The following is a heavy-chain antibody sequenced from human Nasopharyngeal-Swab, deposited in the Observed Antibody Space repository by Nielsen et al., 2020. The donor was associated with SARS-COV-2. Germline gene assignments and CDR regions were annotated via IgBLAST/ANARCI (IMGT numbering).Heavy chain of an antibody. CDR2: IYYSGST. CDR1: VGSISSGGYY. J-gene: IGHJ6*02. Sequence: SETLSLTCTVSVGSISSGGYYWSWIRQHPGKGLEWIGYIYYSGSTYYNPSLKSRVTISVDTSKNQFSLKLSSVTAADTAVYYCARDGYGSGGMDVWGQGTTVTVTS. D-gene: IGHD3-10*01. V-gene: IGHV4-31*03. CDR3: ARDGYGSGGMDV.